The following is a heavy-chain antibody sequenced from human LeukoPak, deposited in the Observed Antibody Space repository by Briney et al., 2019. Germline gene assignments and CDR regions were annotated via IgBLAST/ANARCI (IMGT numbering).Heavy chain of an antibody. V-gene: IGHV3-48*02. D-gene: IGHD3-9*01. Sequence: GGSLRLSCAASGFTFSSYGMHWVRQAPGKGLEWLSFVSSDGGTMSYADSVKGRFTISRDNVKHSLYLQVNSLRDEDTAVYYCARDRDWAFDYWGQGTLVTVSS. CDR3: ARDRDWAFDY. CDR1: GFTFSSYG. CDR2: VSSDGGTM. J-gene: IGHJ4*02.